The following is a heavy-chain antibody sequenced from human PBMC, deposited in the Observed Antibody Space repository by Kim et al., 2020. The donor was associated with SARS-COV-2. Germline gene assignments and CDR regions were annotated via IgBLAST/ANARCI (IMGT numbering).Heavy chain of an antibody. D-gene: IGHD3-3*01. Sequence: GGSLRLSCAASGFIFSNYYMHWVRQPPGKGLEWVSGVGANGDTYYLGSAKGRFTIFTKNAKNSLYLQMSNLRDVDTALYYCARCPTASHYDEWKNDELGGVWFEASTRSYGMDVWGQGTTVTVSS. J-gene: IGHJ6*02. V-gene: IGHV3-13*01. CDR1: GFIFSNYY. CDR2: VGANGDT. CDR3: ARCPTASHYDEWKNDELGGVWFEASTRSYGMDV.